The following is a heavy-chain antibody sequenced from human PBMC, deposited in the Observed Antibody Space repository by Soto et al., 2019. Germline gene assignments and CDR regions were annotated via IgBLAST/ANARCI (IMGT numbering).Heavy chain of an antibody. D-gene: IGHD3-22*01. Sequence: SETLSLTCTVSGGSISSGGYYWSWIRQHPGKGLEWIGYIYYSGSTYYNPSLKSRVTISVDTSKNQFSLKLSSVTAADTAVYYCARAITMIVPGAFDTWGQGTMVTVSS. CDR3: ARAITMIVPGAFDT. J-gene: IGHJ3*02. V-gene: IGHV4-31*03. CDR2: IYYSGST. CDR1: GGSISSGGYY.